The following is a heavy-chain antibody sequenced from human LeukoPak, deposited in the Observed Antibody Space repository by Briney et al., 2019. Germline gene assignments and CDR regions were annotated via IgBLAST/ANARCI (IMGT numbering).Heavy chain of an antibody. V-gene: IGHV3-15*01. Sequence: PGGSLRLSCAASGFTVSSNYMSWVRQAPGKGLEWVGRIKSKTDGGTTDYAAPVKGRFTISRDDSKNTLYLQMNSLKTEDTAVYYCTTDLSGSYFDAFDIWGQGTMVTVSS. CDR1: GFTVSSNY. CDR3: TTDLSGSYFDAFDI. CDR2: IKSKTDGGTT. D-gene: IGHD1-26*01. J-gene: IGHJ3*02.